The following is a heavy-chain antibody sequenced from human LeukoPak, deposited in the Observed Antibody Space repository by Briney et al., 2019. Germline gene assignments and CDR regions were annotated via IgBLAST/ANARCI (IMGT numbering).Heavy chain of an antibody. CDR3: ATRGSSGWYRSLNY. J-gene: IGHJ4*02. CDR1: GYTFTSYG. Sequence: ASVKVSCKASGYTFTSYGISWVRQAPGKGLEWMGGFDPEDGETIYAQKFQGRVTMTEDTSTDTAYMELSSLRSEDTAVYYCATRGSSGWYRSLNYWGQGTLVTVSS. CDR2: FDPEDGET. D-gene: IGHD6-19*01. V-gene: IGHV1-24*01.